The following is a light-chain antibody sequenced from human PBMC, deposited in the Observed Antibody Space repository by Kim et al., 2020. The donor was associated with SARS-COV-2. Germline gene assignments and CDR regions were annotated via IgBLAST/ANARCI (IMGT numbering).Light chain of an antibody. J-gene: IGLJ3*02. CDR2: EVD. Sequence: GQSITISCTGTSTGGGHDNLVSWDQHHPGNAPKLVIYEVDKRPSGVSSRFSGSKSGNTATLTIFGLQAEDEADYYCCSHADYSKSVFGGGTQLTVL. CDR3: CSHADYSKSV. V-gene: IGLV2-23*02. CDR1: STGGGHDNL.